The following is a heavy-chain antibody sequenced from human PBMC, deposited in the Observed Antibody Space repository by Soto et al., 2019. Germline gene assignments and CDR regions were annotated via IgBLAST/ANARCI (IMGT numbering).Heavy chain of an antibody. V-gene: IGHV3-30-3*01. CDR2: ISYDGSNR. CDR3: VRDRGLDTDMVHGDF. J-gene: IGHJ4*01. D-gene: IGHD5-18*01. Sequence: PGGSLRLSCAASGFTFSSYAMHWVRQAPGKGLEWVAVISYDGSNRYYADSVKGRFTISRDNSKNAVFLQMNSLRDEDTAVYYCVRDRGLDTDMVHGDFWGQGTLVTVSS. CDR1: GFTFSSYA.